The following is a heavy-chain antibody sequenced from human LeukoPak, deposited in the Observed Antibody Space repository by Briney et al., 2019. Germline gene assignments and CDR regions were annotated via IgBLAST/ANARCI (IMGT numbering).Heavy chain of an antibody. D-gene: IGHD3-22*01. J-gene: IGHJ4*02. Sequence: PSETLSLTCAVSGYSISSGYYWGGIRQTPGKGLEWIGSINHSGTTYYNPSLNSRATISVDTMKNQIFLRLRSVTAADRAVYYCARGRTPKTYYYDSRGYYFDFWGQGVLVTVSS. CDR1: GYSISSGYY. CDR2: INHSGTT. V-gene: IGHV4-38-2*01. CDR3: ARGRTPKTYYYDSRGYYFDF.